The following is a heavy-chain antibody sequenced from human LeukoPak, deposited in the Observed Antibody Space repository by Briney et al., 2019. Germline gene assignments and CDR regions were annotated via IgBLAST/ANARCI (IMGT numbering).Heavy chain of an antibody. V-gene: IGHV3-30*04. D-gene: IGHD2-15*01. CDR2: ISYDGNNK. Sequence: GGSLRLSCVASGFTFSIYTMHWVRQAPGKGLEWVAVISYDGNNKYYADSMKGRFTISRDNSKNTLYLQMNSLRAEDTAVYYCARDLRGYCSGGSCYGYGYWGQGTLVTVSS. CDR3: ARDLRGYCSGGSCYGYGY. J-gene: IGHJ4*02. CDR1: GFTFSIYT.